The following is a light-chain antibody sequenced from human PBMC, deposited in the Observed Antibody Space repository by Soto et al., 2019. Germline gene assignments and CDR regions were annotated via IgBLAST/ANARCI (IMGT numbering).Light chain of an antibody. V-gene: IGKV3-11*01. J-gene: IGKJ4*01. Sequence: EIVLTQSPATLSLSPGERATLSCRASQSVSSYLVWYQQKPGQAPRLLIFDAFNRATGIPARFSGSGSGTDFTLTISSLEPEDFAVYFCQQRSSWPLTIGGGTKVETK. CDR3: QQRSSWPLT. CDR1: QSVSSY. CDR2: DAF.